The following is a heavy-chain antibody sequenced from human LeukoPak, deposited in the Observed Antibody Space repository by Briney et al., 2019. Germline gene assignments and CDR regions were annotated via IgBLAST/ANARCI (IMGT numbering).Heavy chain of an antibody. V-gene: IGHV4-34*01. CDR3: ARGVWSYEYVPFDP. CDR2: VNHSGST. J-gene: IGHJ5*02. CDR1: GGSFSGYS. Sequence: PSETLSLTCGVYGGSFSGYSWSWIRQPPGKGLEWIGEVNHSGSTNYNQSLKSRVTISVDTSENHFSLKLSSVTAADTAVCYCARGVWSYEYVPFDPWGQGTLVTVSS. D-gene: IGHD3-16*01.